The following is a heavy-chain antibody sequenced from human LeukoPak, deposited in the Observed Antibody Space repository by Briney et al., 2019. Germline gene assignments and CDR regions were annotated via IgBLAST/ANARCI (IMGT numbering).Heavy chain of an antibody. D-gene: IGHD6-13*01. CDR3: ARVREGIAAAGRGFDP. CDR1: GFTFSSYE. Sequence: GGSLRLSCAASGFTFSSYEMNGVRQAPGKGLEGVSYISSSGSTIYYADSVKGRFTISRDNAKNSLYLQMNSLRAEDTAVYYCARVREGIAAAGRGFDPGGQGTLVTVSS. CDR2: ISSSGSTI. V-gene: IGHV3-48*03. J-gene: IGHJ5*02.